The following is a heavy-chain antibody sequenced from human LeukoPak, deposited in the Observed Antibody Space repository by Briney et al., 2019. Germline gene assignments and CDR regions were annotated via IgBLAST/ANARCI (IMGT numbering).Heavy chain of an antibody. J-gene: IGHJ4*02. Sequence: ASVKVSCKASGYTFTGYYMHWVRQAPGQGLEWMGWINPIFGTANYAQKFQGRVTITTDGSTSTAYMELSSLRSEDTAVYYCAVSRADSSGYYSDYWGQGTLVTVSS. CDR2: INPIFGTA. CDR3: AVSRADSSGYYSDY. CDR1: GYTFTGYY. D-gene: IGHD3-22*01. V-gene: IGHV1-69*05.